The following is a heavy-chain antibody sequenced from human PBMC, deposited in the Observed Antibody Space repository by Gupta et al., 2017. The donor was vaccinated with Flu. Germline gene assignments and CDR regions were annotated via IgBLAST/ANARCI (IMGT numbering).Heavy chain of an antibody. CDR1: GGSISSSSYY. V-gene: IGHV4-39*01. D-gene: IGHD3-10*01. CDR3: ARSLLGRTWFGDY. CDR2: IYYSGST. J-gene: IGHJ4*02. Sequence: QLQLQESGPGLVKPSETLSLTCTVSGGSISSSSYYWGWIRQPPGKGLEWIGSIYYSGSTYYNPSLKSRVTISVDTSKNQFSLKLSSVTAADTAVYYCARSLLGRTWFGDYWGQGTLVTVSS.